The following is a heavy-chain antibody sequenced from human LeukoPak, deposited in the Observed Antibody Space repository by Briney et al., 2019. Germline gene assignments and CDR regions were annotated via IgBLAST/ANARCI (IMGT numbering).Heavy chain of an antibody. J-gene: IGHJ3*02. Sequence: SETLSLTCTVSGYSISSSYYWSWIRQPPGKGLEWIGYIYYSGSTNYNPSLKSRVTISVDTSKNQFSLKLSSVTAADTAVYYCARARDSSSWYRKSSAAFDIWGQGTMVTVSS. V-gene: IGHV4-59*08. D-gene: IGHD6-13*01. CDR3: ARARDSSSWYRKSSAAFDI. CDR1: GYSISSSYY. CDR2: IYYSGST.